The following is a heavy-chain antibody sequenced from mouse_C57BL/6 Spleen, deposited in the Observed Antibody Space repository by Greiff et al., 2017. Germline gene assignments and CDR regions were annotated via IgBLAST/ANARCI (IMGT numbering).Heavy chain of an antibody. V-gene: IGHV1-63*01. CDR2: IYPGGGYT. J-gene: IGHJ2*01. CDR1: GYTFTNYW. D-gene: IGHD1-1*01. Sequence: QVQLQQSGAELVRPGTSVKMSCKASGYTFTNYWIGWAKQRPGHGLEWIGDIYPGGGYTNYNEKFKGKATLTADKSSSTAYMQFSSLTSEDSAIYYCARGGITTVVAYYFDYWGQGTTLTVSS. CDR3: ARGGITTVVAYYFDY.